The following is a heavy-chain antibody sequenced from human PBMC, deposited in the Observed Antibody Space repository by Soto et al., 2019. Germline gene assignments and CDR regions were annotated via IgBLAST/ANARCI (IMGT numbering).Heavy chain of an antibody. Sequence: ASVKVSGKASGGTFSSYAISWVRQAPGQGLEWMGGIIPIFGTANYAQKFQGRVTITADESTSTAYMELSSLRSEDTAVYYCARDSGPQGIAAAGPKYNWFDPWGQGTLVTVSS. CDR2: IIPIFGTA. CDR1: GGTFSSYA. D-gene: IGHD6-13*01. J-gene: IGHJ5*02. CDR3: ARDSGPQGIAAAGPKYNWFDP. V-gene: IGHV1-69*13.